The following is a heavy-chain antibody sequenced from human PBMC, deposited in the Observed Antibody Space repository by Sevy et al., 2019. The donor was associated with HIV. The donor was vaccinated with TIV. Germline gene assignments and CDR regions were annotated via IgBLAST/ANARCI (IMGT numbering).Heavy chain of an antibody. CDR3: ARHVDDDTVVTRLDY. Sequence: GESLKISCKGSGYSFTSYWIGWVRQMPGKGLEWMGIIYPGDSDTRHSPSFQGQVTISADKSISTAYLQWSSLKASDTAIRYCARHVDDDTVVTRLDYWGQGTLVTVSS. CDR1: GYSFTSYW. CDR2: IYPGDSDT. V-gene: IGHV5-51*01. J-gene: IGHJ4*02. D-gene: IGHD2-15*01.